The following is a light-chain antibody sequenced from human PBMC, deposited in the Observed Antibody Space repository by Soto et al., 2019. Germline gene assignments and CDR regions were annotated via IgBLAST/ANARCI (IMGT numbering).Light chain of an antibody. V-gene: IGKV3-20*01. Sequence: EIVLTQSPGSLSLSPGERATLSCRASQSVDSSFFAWYQKKPGQAPRLLIYGASERATGIPDRFSGSGSGTDFTLTISRLEPEDFAVYYCQQYVSSVTFGQGTKVEIK. CDR1: QSVDSSF. CDR2: GAS. CDR3: QQYVSSVT. J-gene: IGKJ1*01.